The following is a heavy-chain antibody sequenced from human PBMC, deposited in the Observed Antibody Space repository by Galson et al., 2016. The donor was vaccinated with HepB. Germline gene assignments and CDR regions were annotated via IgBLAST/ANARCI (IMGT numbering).Heavy chain of an antibody. Sequence: SLRLSCAASGFTFSTYSMTWVRQAPGKGLEWVAVIWPDGSDEKYGDSVQGRFRISRDNSKNTLYLQMNSLRAEDTAVYYCTKEGADCSSSRCRYYMDVWGRGTTVTVSS. J-gene: IGHJ6*03. CDR2: IWPDGSDE. D-gene: IGHD2-2*01. V-gene: IGHV3-33*06. CDR3: TKEGADCSSSRCRYYMDV. CDR1: GFTFSTYS.